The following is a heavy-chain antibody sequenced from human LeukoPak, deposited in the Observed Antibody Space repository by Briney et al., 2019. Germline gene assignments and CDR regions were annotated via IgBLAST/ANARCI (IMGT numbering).Heavy chain of an antibody. V-gene: IGHV4-61*08. J-gene: IGHJ4*02. Sequence: SQTLSLTCTVSGGSISSGGYYWSWIRQPPGKGLEWIGYIYYSGSTNYNPSLKSRVTISVDTSKNQFSLKLSSVTAADTAVYYCARGNGAGGVNYWGQGTLVTVSS. D-gene: IGHD2-8*02. CDR1: GGSISSGGYY. CDR3: ARGNGAGGVNY. CDR2: IYYSGST.